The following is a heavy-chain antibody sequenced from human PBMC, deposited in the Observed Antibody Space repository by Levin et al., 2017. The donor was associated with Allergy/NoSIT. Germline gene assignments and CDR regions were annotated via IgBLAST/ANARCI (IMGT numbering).Heavy chain of an antibody. D-gene: IGHD3-16*01. V-gene: IGHV3-43*01. J-gene: IGHJ6*02. CDR2: ISWDGGST. CDR3: AKWGGPSHYYYGMDV. CDR1: GFTFDDYT. Sequence: TGGSLRLSCAASGFTFDDYTMHWVRQAPGKGLEWVSLISWDGGSTYYADSVKGRFTISRDNSKNSLYLQMNSLRTEDTALYYCAKWGGPSHYYYGMDVWGQGTTVTVSS.